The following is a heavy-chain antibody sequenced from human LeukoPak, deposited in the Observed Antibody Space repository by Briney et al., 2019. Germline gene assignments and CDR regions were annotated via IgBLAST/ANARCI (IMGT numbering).Heavy chain of an antibody. CDR1: GFTFSSYS. D-gene: IGHD4-23*01. CDR2: ISSSSSYI. CDR3: VREGPGGNPHDY. V-gene: IGHV3-21*01. Sequence: GGSLRLSCAASGFTFSSYSMNWVRQAPGKGLEWVSSISSSSSYIYYADSVKGRFTISRDNAKNSLYLQMNSLRAEDTAVYYCVREGPGGNPHDYWGQGTLVTVSS. J-gene: IGHJ4*02.